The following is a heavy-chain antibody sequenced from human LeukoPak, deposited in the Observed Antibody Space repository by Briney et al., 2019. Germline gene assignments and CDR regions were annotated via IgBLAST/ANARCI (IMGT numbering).Heavy chain of an antibody. Sequence: PSDTLSLTCTVSGGSISSYYWRWIRQPPGKGLESIGYIYYSGSTNYYPSLKSRVTISVDTSKNQYSLKLSSVTAADTAVYYCAREGDNYGNWFDPWGQGTLVTVSS. J-gene: IGHJ5*02. D-gene: IGHD5-18*01. CDR1: GGSISSYY. CDR2: IYYSGST. CDR3: AREGDNYGNWFDP. V-gene: IGHV4-59*01.